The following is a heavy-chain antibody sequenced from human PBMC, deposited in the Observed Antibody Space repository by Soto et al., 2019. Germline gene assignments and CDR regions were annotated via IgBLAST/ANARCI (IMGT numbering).Heavy chain of an antibody. V-gene: IGHV3-30*18. CDR2: ISYDGNNK. Sequence: GGSLRLSCAASGFTFSNYGMHWVRQAPGKGLEWVAVISYDGNNKYYADSVKGRFTISRDTSKNTLYLQMNSLRADDTAVYYCEKDRTAYYYYYGMDVWGQGTTVTVSS. J-gene: IGHJ6*02. D-gene: IGHD5-18*01. CDR3: EKDRTAYYYYYGMDV. CDR1: GFTFSNYG.